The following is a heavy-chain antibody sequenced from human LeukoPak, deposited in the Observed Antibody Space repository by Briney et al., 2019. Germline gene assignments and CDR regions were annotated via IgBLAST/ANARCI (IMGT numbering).Heavy chain of an antibody. CDR3: ARLKGHYFDY. V-gene: IGHV4-39*01. Sequence: LEWIGSIYYSGSTYYNPSLKSRVTISVDTSKNQFSQKLSSVTAADAAVYYCARLKGHYFDYWGQGTLVTVSS. CDR2: IYYSGST. J-gene: IGHJ4*02.